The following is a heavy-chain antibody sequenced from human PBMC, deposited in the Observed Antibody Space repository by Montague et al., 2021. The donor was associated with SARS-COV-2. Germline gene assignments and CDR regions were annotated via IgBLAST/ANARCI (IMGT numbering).Heavy chain of an antibody. V-gene: IGHV4-59*01. J-gene: IGHJ4*02. CDR2: IYASGGA. Sequence: SETLSLTCTLSGGSMRRYYWTWIRQLPGKELEWIGSIYASGGARYNPSLKSRVSISVEASKNQFSLRVTSVTAADTAVYFCARRGTGNYEILDFWGQGILVTVSS. CDR3: ARRGTGNYEILDF. D-gene: IGHD3-3*01. CDR1: GGSMRRYY.